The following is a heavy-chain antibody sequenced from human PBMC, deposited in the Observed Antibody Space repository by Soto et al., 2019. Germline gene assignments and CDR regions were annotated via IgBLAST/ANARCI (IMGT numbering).Heavy chain of an antibody. CDR1: GGSISSGGYY. D-gene: IGHD4-17*01. Sequence: SETLSLTCTVSGGSISSGGYYWSWIRQHPGKGLEWIGYIYYSGSTYYNPSLKSRVTISVDTSKNQFSLKLSSVTAADTAVYYCAREADYGGNQNWFDPWGQGTLVTVSS. CDR2: IYYSGST. J-gene: IGHJ5*02. V-gene: IGHV4-31*03. CDR3: AREADYGGNQNWFDP.